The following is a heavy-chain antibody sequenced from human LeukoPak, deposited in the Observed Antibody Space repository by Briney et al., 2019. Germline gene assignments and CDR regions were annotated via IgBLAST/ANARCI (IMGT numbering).Heavy chain of an antibody. V-gene: IGHV3-11*01. D-gene: IGHD3-3*01. CDR1: GFTLSDYY. CDR2: ISSSGSTT. CDR3: ARAPYDFWSGYSDGMDV. Sequence: GGSLRLSCAASGFTLSDYYMSWIRQAPGKGLEWVSYISSSGSTTYYADSVKGRFTISRDNAKNSLYLQMNSLRAEDMAVYYCARAPYDFWSGYSDGMDVWGQGTTVTVSS. J-gene: IGHJ6*02.